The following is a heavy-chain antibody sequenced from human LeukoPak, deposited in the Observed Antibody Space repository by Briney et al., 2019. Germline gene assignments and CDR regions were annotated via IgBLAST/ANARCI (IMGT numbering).Heavy chain of an antibody. CDR1: GGSISSYY. CDR2: IYTSGST. D-gene: IGHD6-13*01. Sequence: SETLSLTCAVSGGSISSYYWSWIRQPAGKGLEWIGRIYTSGSTNYNPSLKSRVTMSVDTSKNQFSLKLSSVTAADTAVYYCGRYTNSWYRSQFDYWGQRTLVTVSS. CDR3: GRYTNSWYRSQFDY. J-gene: IGHJ4*02. V-gene: IGHV4-59*10.